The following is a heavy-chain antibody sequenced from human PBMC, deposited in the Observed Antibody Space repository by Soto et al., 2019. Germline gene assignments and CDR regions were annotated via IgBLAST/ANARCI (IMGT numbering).Heavy chain of an antibody. CDR2: VYYRGRS. J-gene: IGHJ4*02. CDR1: GGSFSNSNYY. Sequence: PSETLSLTCAVSGGSFSNSNYYWGWIRPSPGKGLEWIGSVYYRGRSYSKSSVKSRVTISDDTSKNQFSLNLNSVTASDTAVYCCVSQRTSVLTQAYFDYWGPGALITVSS. D-gene: IGHD4-4*01. CDR3: VSQRTSVLTQAYFDY. V-gene: IGHV4-39*01.